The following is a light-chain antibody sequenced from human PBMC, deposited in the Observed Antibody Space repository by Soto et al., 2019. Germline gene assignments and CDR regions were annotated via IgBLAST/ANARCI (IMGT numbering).Light chain of an antibody. V-gene: IGKV3-15*01. CDR2: GAS. Sequence: TQTASTPFVAASLKTTLSCGASQSMSSNLAWYQQKPGQAPRLLTYGASTRATGIPARFSGSGSGTEFPHTACSLEPQSCAAYYCQQYYNGARPLGQGTKVDIK. CDR3: QQYYNGARP. J-gene: IGKJ1*01. CDR1: QSMSSN.